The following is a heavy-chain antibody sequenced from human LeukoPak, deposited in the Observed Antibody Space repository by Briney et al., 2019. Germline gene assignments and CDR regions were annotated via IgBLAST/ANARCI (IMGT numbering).Heavy chain of an antibody. CDR1: GFTFSSYA. CDR2: ISSNGGTT. Sequence: PGGSLRLSCAASGFTFSSYAMHWVRLSPGKGLEYVSGISSNGGTTSYADSVQGRFTISRDNSKNTLYLQMGSLRGEDMAVYYCAKVGSVWPGYYLDYWGQGTLVTVSS. D-gene: IGHD6-19*01. CDR3: AKVGSVWPGYYLDY. J-gene: IGHJ4*02. V-gene: IGHV3-64*02.